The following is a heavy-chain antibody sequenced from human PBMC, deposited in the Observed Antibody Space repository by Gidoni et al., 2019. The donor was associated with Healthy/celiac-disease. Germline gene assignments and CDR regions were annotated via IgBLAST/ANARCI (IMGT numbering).Heavy chain of an antibody. J-gene: IGHJ6*03. D-gene: IGHD5-18*01. CDR3: ARDPSNTAMALPAYMDV. V-gene: IGHV3-21*01. Sequence: EVQLVESGGGLVKPGGSLRLSCAASGFTFSSYSMNWVRQAPGKGLEWVSSISSSSSYIYYADSVKGRFTISRDNTKNSLYLQMNSLRAEDTAVYYCARDPSNTAMALPAYMDVWGKGTTVTVSS. CDR1: GFTFSSYS. CDR2: ISSSSSYI.